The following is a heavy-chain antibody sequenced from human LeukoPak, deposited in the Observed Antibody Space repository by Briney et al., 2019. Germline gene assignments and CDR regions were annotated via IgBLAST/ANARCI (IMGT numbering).Heavy chain of an antibody. V-gene: IGHV3-21*01. CDR2: LSTSSSYI. CDR3: ARSRRDGDYLFNAFDI. D-gene: IGHD4-17*01. Sequence: GGSLRLSCAASGFSFSSYNLNWVRQAPGKGLEWVSSLSTSSSYIYYADSVKGRFTVSRDNARNSLELQMNSLRAEDTAVYYCARSRRDGDYLFNAFDIWGRGTMVTVSS. CDR1: GFSFSSYN. J-gene: IGHJ3*02.